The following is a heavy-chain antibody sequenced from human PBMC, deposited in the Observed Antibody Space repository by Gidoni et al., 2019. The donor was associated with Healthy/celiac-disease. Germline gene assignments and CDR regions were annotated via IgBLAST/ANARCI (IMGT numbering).Heavy chain of an antibody. CDR3: ARALSSSTLGFDY. CDR2: IYYSGST. D-gene: IGHD6-6*01. Sequence: QVQLQESGPGLVKPSETLSLTCTVSGGSISSYYWSWIRQPPGKGLEWIGYIYYSGSTNYNPSRKSRVTISVDTSKNQFSLKLSSVTATDTAVYYCARALSSSTLGFDYWGQGTLVTVSS. CDR1: GGSISSYY. J-gene: IGHJ4*02. V-gene: IGHV4-59*01.